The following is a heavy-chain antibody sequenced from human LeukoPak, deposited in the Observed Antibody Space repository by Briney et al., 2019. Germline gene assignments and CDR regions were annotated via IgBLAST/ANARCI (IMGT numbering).Heavy chain of an antibody. CDR1: GGSFSGHY. CDR3: AREYYYGSGSYRSFDY. CDR2: IKHSGST. V-gene: IGHV4-34*01. J-gene: IGHJ4*02. D-gene: IGHD3-10*01. Sequence: SSETLSLTCAVYGGSFSGHYWTWIRQPPGKGLEWIGEIKHSGSTNYNPSLKGRVTISVDTSKNQFSLKVSSVTAADTAVYYCAREYYYGSGSYRSFDYWGQGTLVTVSS.